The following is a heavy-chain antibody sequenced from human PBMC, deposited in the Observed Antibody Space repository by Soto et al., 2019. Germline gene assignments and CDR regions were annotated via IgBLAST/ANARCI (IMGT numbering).Heavy chain of an antibody. J-gene: IGHJ6*02. Sequence: SETLSLTCTVSGGSISSGGYYWSWIRQHPGKGLEWIGYIYYSGSTYYNPSLKSRVTISVDTSKNQFSLKLSSVTAADTAVYYCARDSQLERLDYYGMDVWGQGTTV. D-gene: IGHD1-1*01. CDR1: GGSISSGGYY. CDR3: ARDSQLERLDYYGMDV. V-gene: IGHV4-31*03. CDR2: IYYSGST.